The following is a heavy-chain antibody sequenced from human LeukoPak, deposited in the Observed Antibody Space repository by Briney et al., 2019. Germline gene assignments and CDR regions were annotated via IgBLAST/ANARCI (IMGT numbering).Heavy chain of an antibody. J-gene: IGHJ4*02. CDR1: GYTFTSYY. D-gene: IGHD3-22*01. V-gene: IGHV1-69*05. Sequence: SVKVSCKASGYTFTSYYMHWVRQAPGQGLEWMGRIIPIFGTANYAQKFQGRVTITTDESTSTAYMELSSLRSEDTAVYYCARETRYYYDSSGYYYFYWGQGTLVTVSS. CDR2: IIPIFGTA. CDR3: ARETRYYYDSSGYYYFY.